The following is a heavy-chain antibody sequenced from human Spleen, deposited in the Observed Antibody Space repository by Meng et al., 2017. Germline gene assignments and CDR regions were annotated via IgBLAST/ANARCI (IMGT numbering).Heavy chain of an antibody. CDR2: INPKSGDT. V-gene: IGHV1-2*06. J-gene: IGHJ4*02. Sequence: HVQLVQSGAEVENPGDSVKGSCKASGYTFPDYWLHWVRRAPEQGLEWMGRINPKSGDTHYAQRFQGRVTMTGDTSISTAYMELSGLRSDDTAMYYCARDEDISAAGKLFGDYWGQGTLVTVSS. D-gene: IGHD6-13*01. CDR1: GYTFPDYW. CDR3: ARDEDISAAGKLFGDY.